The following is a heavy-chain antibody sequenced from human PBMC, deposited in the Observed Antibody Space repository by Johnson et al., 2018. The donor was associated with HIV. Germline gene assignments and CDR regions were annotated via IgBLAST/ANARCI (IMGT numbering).Heavy chain of an antibody. D-gene: IGHD6-13*01. CDR2: ISYDGSNK. J-gene: IGHJ3*02. Sequence: QVQLVESGGGVVQPGRSLRLSCAASGFTFSSYAMHWVRQAPGKGLEWVAVISYDGSNKYYADSVKGRFTISRDNSKNKLYLQMNSLRAADTAVYYCASFAAAGDAFDIWGQGTMVTVSS. CDR3: ASFAAAGDAFDI. V-gene: IGHV3-30*04. CDR1: GFTFSSYA.